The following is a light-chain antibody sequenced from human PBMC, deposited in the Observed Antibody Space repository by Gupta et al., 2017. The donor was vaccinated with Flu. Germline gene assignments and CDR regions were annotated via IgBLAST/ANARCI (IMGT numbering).Light chain of an antibody. V-gene: IGKV3-15*01. CDR2: GAS. J-gene: IGKJ1*01. CDR3: QQYKNWPPWT. Sequence: EIVMTQSPATLSVSPGERATLSCRASQSVSSDLAWYQQKPGQAPRLLIYGASTRATGITARFSGGGSGKEVTLTISSRQAEDFAVYYCQQYKNWPPWTFGQGTKVEIK. CDR1: QSVSSD.